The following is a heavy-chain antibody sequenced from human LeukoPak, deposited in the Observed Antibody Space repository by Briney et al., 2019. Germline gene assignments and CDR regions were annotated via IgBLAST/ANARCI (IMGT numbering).Heavy chain of an antibody. V-gene: IGHV1-69*13. J-gene: IGHJ4*02. CDR2: IIPIFGTA. CDR1: GGTFSSYA. D-gene: IGHD4-17*01. CDR3: ASSYGDYLSIGY. Sequence: ASVKVSCKASGGTFSSYAISWVRQAPGQGLEWMGGIIPIFGTANYAQKFQGRVTITADESTSTAYMELSGLRSEDTAVYYCASSYGDYLSIGYWGQGTLVTVSS.